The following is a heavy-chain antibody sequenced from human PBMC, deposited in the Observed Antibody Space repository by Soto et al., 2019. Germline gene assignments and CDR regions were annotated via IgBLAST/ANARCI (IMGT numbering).Heavy chain of an antibody. CDR2: MSYSGST. Sequence: LVPKSLPCTVAGGSGRGGGCYWSWIRQSPGKGLEWIGYMSYSGSTNYNPSLTSRITISLDTSQNQFSLKVTSVTAADTAVYYCAAIAARQNFYGMDVWGQGTTVTVSS. CDR1: GGSGRGGGCY. J-gene: IGHJ6*02. V-gene: IGHV4-61*08. D-gene: IGHD6-6*01. CDR3: AAIAARQNFYGMDV.